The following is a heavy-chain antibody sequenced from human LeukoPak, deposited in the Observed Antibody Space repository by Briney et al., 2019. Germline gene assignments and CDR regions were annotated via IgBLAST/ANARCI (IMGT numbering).Heavy chain of an antibody. J-gene: IGHJ5*02. CDR2: IRSKAFGGTT. CDR3: CTGHTSSWYVVS. V-gene: IGHV3-49*04. D-gene: IGHD6-13*01. Sequence: GGSLRLSCAASGFTFTNAWMSWVRQAPGKGLEWVGFIRSKAFGGTTEYAASVKGRFTFSRDDSKSIAYLQMDSLKTEDTAVYYCCTGHTSSWYVVSCGQGTLVTVPS. CDR1: GFTFTNAW.